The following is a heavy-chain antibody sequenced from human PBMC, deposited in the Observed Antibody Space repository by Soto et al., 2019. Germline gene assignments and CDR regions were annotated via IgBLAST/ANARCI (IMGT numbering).Heavy chain of an antibody. J-gene: IGHJ6*02. Sequence: QVQLVESGGGVVQPGRSLRLSCAASGFTFSSYGMHWVRQAPGKGLKWVAVISYDGSNKYYADSVKGRFTISRDNSKNTLYLQMNSLRAEDTAVYYCAKDFSLYVGWGMDVWGQGTTVTVSS. CDR1: GFTFSSYG. D-gene: IGHD2-15*01. CDR3: AKDFSLYVGWGMDV. V-gene: IGHV3-30*18. CDR2: ISYDGSNK.